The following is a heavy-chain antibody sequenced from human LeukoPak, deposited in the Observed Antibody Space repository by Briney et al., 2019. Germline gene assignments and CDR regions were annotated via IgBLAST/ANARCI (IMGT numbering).Heavy chain of an antibody. J-gene: IGHJ4*02. V-gene: IGHV1-18*01. D-gene: IGHD2-2*02. Sequence: ASVKVSCKASGGTFTSYGISWVRQAPGQGLEWMGWISAYNGNTNYAQKLQGRVTMTTDTSTSTAYMELRSLRSDDTAVYYCARGECSSTSCYTPNDYWGQGTLVTVSS. CDR1: GGTFTSYG. CDR2: ISAYNGNT. CDR3: ARGECSSTSCYTPNDY.